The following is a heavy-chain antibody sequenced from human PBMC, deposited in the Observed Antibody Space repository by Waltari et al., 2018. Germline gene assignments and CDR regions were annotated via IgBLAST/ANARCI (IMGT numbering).Heavy chain of an antibody. CDR1: GGTFSSYA. D-gene: IGHD2-21*01. J-gene: IGHJ4*02. CDR2: IIPIFGTA. CDR3: ATGGVIVVVIAPPPGGDY. V-gene: IGHV1-69*12. Sequence: QVQLVQSGAEVKKPGSSVKVSCKASGGTFSSYAISWVRQAPGQGLEWMGGIIPIFGTANYAQKFQGRVTITADESTSTAYMELSSLRSEDTAVYYCATGGVIVVVIAPPPGGDYWGQGTLVTVSS.